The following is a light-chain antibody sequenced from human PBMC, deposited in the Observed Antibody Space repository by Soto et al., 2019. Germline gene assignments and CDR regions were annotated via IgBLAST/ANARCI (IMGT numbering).Light chain of an antibody. V-gene: IGKV3-20*01. CDR2: DAS. J-gene: IGKJ1*01. CDR3: QQYGSSPKT. CDR1: QSVHSS. Sequence: EIVLTQSPATLSLSPGERATLSCRASQSVHSSLAWFQQKPGQAPRLLIYDASNRATGIPARFSGSGSGTDFTLTISRLEPEDFAVYYCQQYGSSPKTFGQGTKVDIK.